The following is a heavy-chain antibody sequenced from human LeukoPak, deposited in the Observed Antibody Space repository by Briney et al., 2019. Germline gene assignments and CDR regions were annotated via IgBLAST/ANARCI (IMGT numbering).Heavy chain of an antibody. D-gene: IGHD3-10*01. Sequence: PGGSLRLSCAASGFTFSSYAMSWVRQAPGKGLEWVSAISGSGGSTYYADSVKGRFTISRDNSKNTLYLQMNSLRAEDMAVYYCAKDRVVLNAFDIWGQGTMVTVSS. CDR2: ISGSGGST. V-gene: IGHV3-23*01. CDR1: GFTFSSYA. CDR3: AKDRVVLNAFDI. J-gene: IGHJ3*02.